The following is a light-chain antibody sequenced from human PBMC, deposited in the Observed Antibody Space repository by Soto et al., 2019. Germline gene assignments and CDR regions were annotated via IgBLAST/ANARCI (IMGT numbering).Light chain of an antibody. CDR3: QQYNDWPQT. Sequence: EIVLTQSPATLSVSPGNRATLSCRASQSVNSDLAWYQQKPGQAPRLLIYGASTRATGIPARFSGSGSGIEFTLTISSLQSEDFAVYYCQQYNDWPQTFGQGTKVDIK. CDR2: GAS. J-gene: IGKJ1*01. V-gene: IGKV3-15*01. CDR1: QSVNSD.